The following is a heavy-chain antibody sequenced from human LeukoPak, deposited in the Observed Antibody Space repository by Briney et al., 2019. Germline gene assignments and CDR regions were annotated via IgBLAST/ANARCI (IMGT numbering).Heavy chain of an antibody. CDR2: INPNSGGT. CDR3: AREGVAGTKYYFDY. CDR1: GYTFTGYY. J-gene: IGHJ4*02. Sequence: ASVKVSCKASGYTFTGYYMHWVRQAPGQGLEWMGWINPNSGGTNYAQKFQGRVTMTRDTSISTAYMELSRLSSDDTAVYYCAREGVAGTKYYFDYWGQGTLVTVSS. D-gene: IGHD6-19*01. V-gene: IGHV1-2*02.